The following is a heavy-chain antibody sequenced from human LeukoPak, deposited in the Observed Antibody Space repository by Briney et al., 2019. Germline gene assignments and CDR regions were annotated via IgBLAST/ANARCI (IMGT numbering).Heavy chain of an antibody. CDR3: ARQLGAYSYPFDI. CDR2: IYFTGTT. V-gene: IGHV4-39*01. CDR1: GGSISSYY. Sequence: SETLSLTCTVSGGSISSYYWGWIRQPPGKGLEWIGSIYFTGTTLYNPSLTSRVTISVDTSKNQFSLRLNSVTAADTAVYYCARQLGAYSYPFDIWGQGTKVTASS. J-gene: IGHJ3*02. D-gene: IGHD3-16*01.